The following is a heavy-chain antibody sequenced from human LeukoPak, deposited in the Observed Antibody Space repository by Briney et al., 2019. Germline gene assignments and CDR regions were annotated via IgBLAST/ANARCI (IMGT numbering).Heavy chain of an antibody. CDR2: ISAYNGNT. CDR3: ARLGHSSSWYVEYYYYYYYMDV. CDR1: GYTFTSYG. J-gene: IGHJ6*03. Sequence: GASVKVSCKASGYTFTSYGISWVRQAPGQGLEWMGWISAYNGNTNYAQKLQGRVTTTTDTSTSTAYMELRSLRSDDTAVYYCARLGHSSSWYVEYYYYYYYMDVWGKGTTVTVSS. D-gene: IGHD6-13*01. V-gene: IGHV1-18*01.